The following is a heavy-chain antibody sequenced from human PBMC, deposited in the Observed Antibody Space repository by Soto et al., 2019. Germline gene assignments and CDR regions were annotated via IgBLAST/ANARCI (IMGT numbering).Heavy chain of an antibody. CDR2: INHSGST. V-gene: IGHV4-34*01. D-gene: IGHD3-10*01. Sequence: SETLSLTCAVYGGSFSGYYWSWIRQPPGKGLEWIGEINHSGSTNYNPSLKSRVTISVDTSKNQFSLKLSSVTAADTAVYYCASAGDYYGSGAYYYYCMDVWGQGTTVTVSS. CDR3: ASAGDYYGSGAYYYYCMDV. J-gene: IGHJ6*02. CDR1: GGSFSGYY.